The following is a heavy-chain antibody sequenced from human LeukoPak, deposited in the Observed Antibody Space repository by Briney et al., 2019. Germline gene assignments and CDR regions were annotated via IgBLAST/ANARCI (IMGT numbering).Heavy chain of an antibody. CDR3: VRGGSQPITMHVFDF. CDR1: GFTFSSYA. V-gene: IGHV3-23*01. D-gene: IGHD3-10*01. Sequence: GGSLRLSCAASGFTFSSYALGWVRQAPGKGLEWVAIISGRGHITYYANSVKGRFSISRDNSKNTMYMQMNSLRVEDTAMYYCVRGGSQPITMHVFDFWGQGTLVSVSS. CDR2: ISGRGHIT. J-gene: IGHJ4*02.